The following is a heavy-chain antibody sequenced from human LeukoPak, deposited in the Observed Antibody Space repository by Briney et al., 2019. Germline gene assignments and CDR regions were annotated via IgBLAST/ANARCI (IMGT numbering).Heavy chain of an antibody. J-gene: IGHJ4*02. CDR1: GFTFSRFG. V-gene: IGHV3-30*02. CDR2: ILYDGTKK. Sequence: GGSLRLSCAASGFTFSRFGMHWVRQAPGQGLEWVAFILYDGTKKYYADSVKGRFTISRDNAKNSLYLQMNSLRAEDMALYYCAKEGSSWSTFDYWGQGTLVTVSS. D-gene: IGHD6-13*01. CDR3: AKEGSSWSTFDY.